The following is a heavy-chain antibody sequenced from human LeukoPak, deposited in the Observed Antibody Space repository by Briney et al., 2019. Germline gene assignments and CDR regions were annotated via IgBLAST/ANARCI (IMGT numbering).Heavy chain of an antibody. V-gene: IGHV4-39*01. Sequence: SETLSLTCTVSGGSISSSSYYWGWIRQPPGKGLEWIGSIYYSGSTYYNPSLKSRVTISVDTSKNQFSLKLSSVTAADTAVYYCASPTVYCSSTSCYQDYFDYWGQGTLVTVSP. J-gene: IGHJ4*02. CDR2: IYYSGST. D-gene: IGHD2-2*01. CDR1: GGSISSSSYY. CDR3: ASPTVYCSSTSCYQDYFDY.